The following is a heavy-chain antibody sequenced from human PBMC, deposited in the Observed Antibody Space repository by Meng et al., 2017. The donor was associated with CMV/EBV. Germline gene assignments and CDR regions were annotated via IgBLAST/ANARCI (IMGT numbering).Heavy chain of an antibody. CDR3: ARGVDTAPLGMDI. D-gene: IGHD5-18*01. V-gene: IGHV3-53*01. CDR2: IYSGGST. J-gene: IGHJ6*02. CDR1: GFTVSSNY. Sequence: GGSLRLSCAASGFTVSSNYVNWVRQAPGKGLEWVSVIYSGGSTYYADSVKGRFTISRDNSKNTVDLQMNSLRAEDTAVFYCARGVDTAPLGMDIWGQGTTVTVSS.